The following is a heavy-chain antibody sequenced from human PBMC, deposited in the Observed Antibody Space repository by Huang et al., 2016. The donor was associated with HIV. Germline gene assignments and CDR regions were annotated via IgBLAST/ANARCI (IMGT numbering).Heavy chain of an antibody. V-gene: IGHV1-69*13. Sequence: QVQLVQSGAEVKKPGSSVKLSCQSSGCGSCSYASSWVRQARGQGLEWMGGSIPIFGTTDDAPRFQGRVTITADESTNTAYIELSSLEYDDTALYYCARSGPRWGLATIWTLVYWGQGTLVTVSS. CDR1: GCGSCSYA. CDR3: ARSGPRWGLATIWTLVY. J-gene: IGHJ4*02. CDR2: SIPIFGTT. D-gene: IGHD5-12*01.